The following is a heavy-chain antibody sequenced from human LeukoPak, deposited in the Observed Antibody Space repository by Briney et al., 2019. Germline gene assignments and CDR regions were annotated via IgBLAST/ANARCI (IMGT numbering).Heavy chain of an antibody. Sequence: PSQTLSLTCTVSGGSISSGGYYWSWIRQPPGKGLEWIGYIYHSGSTYYNPSLKSRVTISVDRSKNQFSLKLSSVTAADTAVYYCARGIKEYSSSTVFDYWGQGTLVTVSS. CDR2: IYHSGST. D-gene: IGHD6-6*01. CDR3: ARGIKEYSSSTVFDY. CDR1: GGSISSGGYY. V-gene: IGHV4-30-2*01. J-gene: IGHJ4*02.